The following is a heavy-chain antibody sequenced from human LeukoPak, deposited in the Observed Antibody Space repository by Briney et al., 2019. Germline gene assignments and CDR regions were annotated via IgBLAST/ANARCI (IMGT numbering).Heavy chain of an antibody. CDR2: LRQYGSEK. CDR1: EFLLCNYL. Sequence: GGSLRLSCAASEFLLCNYLMSWVPQAPGKGVERVAPLRQYGSEKHHVDPVRGRFTITRDNAKNSLYLQMNSLRAEETAVYYCAESLRIVGSYDAFDIWGQGTMVTVSS. D-gene: IGHD1-26*01. V-gene: IGHV3-7*01. J-gene: IGHJ3*02. CDR3: AESLRIVGSYDAFDI.